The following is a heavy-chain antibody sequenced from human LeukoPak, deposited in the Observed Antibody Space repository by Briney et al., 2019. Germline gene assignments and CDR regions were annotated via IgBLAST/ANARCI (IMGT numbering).Heavy chain of an antibody. D-gene: IGHD4-17*01. J-gene: IGHJ3*02. Sequence: PSETLSLTCTVSGGSISSYDWSWIRQPPGKGLEWIGYIYYSGSSNYNPSLKSRVTISVDTSKNQFSLKLSSVTAADTDVYYRARSNWNDYGDSTEAFDIWGQGTMVTVSS. V-gene: IGHV4-59*01. CDR1: GGSISSYD. CDR3: ARSNWNDYGDSTEAFDI. CDR2: IYYSGSS.